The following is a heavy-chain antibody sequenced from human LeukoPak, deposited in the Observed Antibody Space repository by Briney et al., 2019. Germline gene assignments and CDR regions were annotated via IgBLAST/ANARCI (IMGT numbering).Heavy chain of an antibody. Sequence: PSETLSLTCTVSGGSISSGDYYWSWIRQPPGKGLEWIGYIYYSGSTYYNPSLKSRVTISVDTSKNQFSLKLSSVTAADTAVYYCARDTYYDATFDYWGQGTLVTVS. CDR1: GGSISSGDYY. D-gene: IGHD3-22*01. CDR2: IYYSGST. CDR3: ARDTYYDATFDY. V-gene: IGHV4-30-4*01. J-gene: IGHJ4*02.